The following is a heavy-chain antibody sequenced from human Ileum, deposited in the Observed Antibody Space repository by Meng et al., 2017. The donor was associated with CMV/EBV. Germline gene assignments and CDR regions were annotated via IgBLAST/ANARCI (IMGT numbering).Heavy chain of an antibody. Sequence: KVSCKASGYTFTSYGISWVRPAPGQGLGWMGWISAYNRNTNYAPKLHGRVTMTTDTSPSTAYMELRSLRSDDTAVYYCARDRGPPFAYWGQGTLVTVSS. CDR2: ISAYNRNT. V-gene: IGHV1-18*01. CDR3: ARDRGPPFAY. CDR1: GYTFTSYG. J-gene: IGHJ4*02.